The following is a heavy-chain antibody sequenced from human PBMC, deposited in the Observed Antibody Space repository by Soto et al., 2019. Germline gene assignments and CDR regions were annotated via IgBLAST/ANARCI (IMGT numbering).Heavy chain of an antibody. CDR2: IYSGGST. CDR1: GFTVSSNY. Sequence: PGGSLRLSCAASGFTVSSNYMSWVRQAPGKGLEWVSVIYSGGSTYYADSVKGRFTISRDNSKNTLYLQMNSLRAEDTAVYYCAREYSSSSSNDYYYYMDVWGKGTTVTVSS. D-gene: IGHD6-6*01. CDR3: AREYSSSSSNDYYYYMDV. V-gene: IGHV3-66*01. J-gene: IGHJ6*03.